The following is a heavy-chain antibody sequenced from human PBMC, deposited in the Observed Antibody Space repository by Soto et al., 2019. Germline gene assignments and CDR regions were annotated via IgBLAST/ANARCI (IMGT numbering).Heavy chain of an antibody. CDR1: GFTFSSYS. CDR3: ARDQLLVASLGPNWFDP. J-gene: IGHJ5*02. CDR2: ISSSSSTI. V-gene: IGHV3-48*01. D-gene: IGHD2-15*01. Sequence: GGSLRLSCAASGFTFSSYSMNWVRQAPGKGLEWVSYISSSSSTIYYADSVKGRFTISRDNAKNSLYLQMNSLRAEDTAVYYCARDQLLVASLGPNWFDPWGQGTLVTVSS.